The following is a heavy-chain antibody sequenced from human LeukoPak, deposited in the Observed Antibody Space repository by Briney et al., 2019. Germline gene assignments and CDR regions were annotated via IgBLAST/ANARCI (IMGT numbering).Heavy chain of an antibody. V-gene: IGHV3-23*01. CDR2: ISARGDRT. J-gene: IGHJ4*02. CDR1: GFSFGTYA. CDR3: AMEVGATTRAFDY. D-gene: IGHD1-26*01. Sequence: GGSLRLSXVASGFSFGTYAMSWVRQAAGKGLEWVSAISARGDRTYYADSVKGRFTISRDNAKNSLYLQMNSLRAEDTAVYYCAMEVGATTRAFDYWGQGTLVTVSS.